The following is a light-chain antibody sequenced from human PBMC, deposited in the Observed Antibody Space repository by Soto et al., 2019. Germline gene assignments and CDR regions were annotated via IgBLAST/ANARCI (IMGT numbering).Light chain of an antibody. CDR3: HQYDSSPLT. CDR1: QSVSSSY. J-gene: IGKJ4*01. V-gene: IGKV3-20*01. Sequence: EIVMTQSPGTLSLSPGDRATLTCRASQSVSSSYLAWYQQKPGQAPMLLIYGASSRHTGIPDRFSGSGSGTDFTLTISRLEPEDFAAYYCHQYDSSPLTFGGGTKVEIK. CDR2: GAS.